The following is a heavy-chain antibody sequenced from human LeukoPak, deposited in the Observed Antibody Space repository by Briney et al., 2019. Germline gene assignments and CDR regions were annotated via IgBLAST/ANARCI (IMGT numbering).Heavy chain of an antibody. V-gene: IGHV4-39*07. J-gene: IGHJ5*02. CDR3: AKGAGGFSYYNWFDP. Sequence: SETLSLTCTVSGGSISSSPYYWGSIRQPPGKGLEWIGSIYYSGTTHYSPSLESRVTISVDTPNNQFSLKLASVTAADTAIYYCAKGAGGFSYYNWFDPWGQGTLVTVSS. CDR2: IYYSGTT. CDR1: GGSISSSPYY. D-gene: IGHD5-18*01.